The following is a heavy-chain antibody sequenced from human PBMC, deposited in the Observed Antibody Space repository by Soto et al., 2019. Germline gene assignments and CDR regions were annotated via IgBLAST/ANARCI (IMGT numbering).Heavy chain of an antibody. Sequence: LRLSCAASGFTFGTTDMSWVRQAPGEGLEWVSTIDGSGGITYYADSVKGRFTISRDNSRNTVYLQMNSLRGDDTALYYCVKNSGWFKTWGQGALVTVSS. CDR3: VKNSGWFKT. D-gene: IGHD3-10*01. CDR2: IDGSGGIT. V-gene: IGHV3-23*01. J-gene: IGHJ5*02. CDR1: GFTFGTTD.